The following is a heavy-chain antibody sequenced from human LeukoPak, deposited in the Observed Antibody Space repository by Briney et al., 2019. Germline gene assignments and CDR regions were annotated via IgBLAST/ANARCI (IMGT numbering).Heavy chain of an antibody. CDR3: ASLTSTSPEDY. CDR1: GFTFTNFW. Sequence: GGSLRLSCAASGFTFTNFWMHWVRQAPGKGLEWVSRITTDGSSTRYADSVKGRFTISRDNAKNTVYLQMNSLRAEDTTMHYCASLTSTSPEDYWGQGTLVTVSS. CDR2: ITTDGSST. V-gene: IGHV3-74*01. J-gene: IGHJ4*02. D-gene: IGHD2-2*01.